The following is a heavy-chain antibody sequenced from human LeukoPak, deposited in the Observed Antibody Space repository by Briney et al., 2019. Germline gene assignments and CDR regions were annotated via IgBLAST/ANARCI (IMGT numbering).Heavy chain of an antibody. V-gene: IGHV3-11*01. CDR2: ISSSGSTI. CDR1: GFTFSDYY. CDR3: ARAPDCSSTSCYTNWFDP. D-gene: IGHD2-2*02. Sequence: GGSLRLSCAASGFTFSDYYMSWIRQAQGKGLEWVSYISSSGSTIYYADSVNGRFTISRDNAKNSLYLQMNSLRAEDMAVYYCARAPDCSSTSCYTNWFDPWGQGTLVTVSS. J-gene: IGHJ5*02.